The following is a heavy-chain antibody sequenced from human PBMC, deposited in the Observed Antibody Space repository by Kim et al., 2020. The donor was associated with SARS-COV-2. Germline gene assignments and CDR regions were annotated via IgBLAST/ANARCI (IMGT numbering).Heavy chain of an antibody. D-gene: IGHD6-13*01. CDR3: ARTRGKAAAGRNYYFDY. Sequence: VQGRFIISRDNSKTTLYLQMNSLRTEDMAVYYCARTRGKAAAGRNYYFDYWGQGGLVTVSS. J-gene: IGHJ4*02. V-gene: IGHV3-23*01.